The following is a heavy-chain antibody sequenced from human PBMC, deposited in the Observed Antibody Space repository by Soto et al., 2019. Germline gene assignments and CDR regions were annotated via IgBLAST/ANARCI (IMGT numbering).Heavy chain of an antibody. CDR2: IYSGGST. Sequence: EVQLVESGGGLIQPGGSLRLSCAASGFTVSSNYMSWVRQAPGKGLEWVSVIYSGGSTYYADSVKGRFTISRDNSKNTLYIEMTRLRAEDTAVYYCARDRVESGYREYCQHWGQGTLVTVSS. V-gene: IGHV3-53*01. D-gene: IGHD3-22*01. CDR3: ARDRVESGYREYCQH. J-gene: IGHJ1*01. CDR1: GFTVSSNY.